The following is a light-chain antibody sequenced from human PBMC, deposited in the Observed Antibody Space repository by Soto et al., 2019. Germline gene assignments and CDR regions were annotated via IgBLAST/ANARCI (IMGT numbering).Light chain of an antibody. CDR3: QQYSSYPLT. Sequence: DIQMTQSPSSLSASVGDRVTITCLASQGISRNLAWIQQRPGKAPKSLVYAASNLESGVPTKFSGSGSGTDFTLTISSLQPEDFATYYCQQYSSYPLTFGQGTRLEI. J-gene: IGKJ5*01. CDR2: AAS. CDR1: QGISRN. V-gene: IGKV1-16*02.